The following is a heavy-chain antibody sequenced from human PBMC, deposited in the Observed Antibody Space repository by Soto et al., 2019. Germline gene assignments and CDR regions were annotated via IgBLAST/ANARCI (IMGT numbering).Heavy chain of an antibody. Sequence: QVQLVQSGAEVKKPGASVKVSCKAPGYTFTSYGISWVRQAPGQGLEWMGWISAYNGNTNYAQKLQGRVTITTDTSTSTDYMELRSLRSDDTAVYYCAREPPITMVRGVTRRYYYHYGMDVWGQGTTVTGSS. D-gene: IGHD3-10*01. CDR1: GYTFTSYG. J-gene: IGHJ6*02. CDR3: AREPPITMVRGVTRRYYYHYGMDV. V-gene: IGHV1-18*01. CDR2: ISAYNGNT.